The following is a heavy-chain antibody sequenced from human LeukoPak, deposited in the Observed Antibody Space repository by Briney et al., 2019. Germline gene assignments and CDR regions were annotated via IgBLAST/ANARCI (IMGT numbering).Heavy chain of an antibody. V-gene: IGHV1-18*01. CDR3: ARGGGTGPVSVGLRRYFDY. D-gene: IGHD4-17*01. CDR1: GYTFTSYG. CDR2: ISAYSGNT. Sequence: ASVKVSCKASGYTFTSYGISWVRQAPGQGLEWMGWISAYSGNTNYAQKPQGRVTMTTDTSTSTAYMELRSLRSDDTAVYYCARGGGTGPVSVGLRRYFDYWGQGTLVTVSS. J-gene: IGHJ4*02.